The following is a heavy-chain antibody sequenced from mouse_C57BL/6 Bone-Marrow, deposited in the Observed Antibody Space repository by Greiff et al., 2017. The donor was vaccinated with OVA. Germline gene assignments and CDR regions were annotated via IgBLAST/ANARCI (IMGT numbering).Heavy chain of an antibody. CDR2: INYDGSST. CDR3: ARDDNDYDGYFDV. Sequence: EVKLMESEGGLVQPGSSMKLSCTASGFTFSDYYMAWVRQVPEKGLEWVANINYDGSSTYYLDSLKSRFIISRDNAKNILYLQMSSLKSEDTATYYCARDDNDYDGYFDVWGTGTTVTVSS. CDR1: GFTFSDYY. J-gene: IGHJ1*03. D-gene: IGHD2-4*01. V-gene: IGHV5-16*01.